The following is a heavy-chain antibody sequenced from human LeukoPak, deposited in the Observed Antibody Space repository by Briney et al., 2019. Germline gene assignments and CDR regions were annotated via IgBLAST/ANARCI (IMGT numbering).Heavy chain of an antibody. V-gene: IGHV4-59*08. CDR3: ARHYYDSSDSYPFDY. J-gene: IGHJ4*02. D-gene: IGHD3-22*01. CDR1: GGSISSYY. CDR2: IYYSGST. Sequence: SETLSLTCTVSGGSISSYYWSWIRQPPGKGLEWIGYIYYSGSTNYNPSLKSRVTISVDTSKNQFSLKLSSVTAADTAVYYCARHYYDSSDSYPFDYWGQGTLVTVSS.